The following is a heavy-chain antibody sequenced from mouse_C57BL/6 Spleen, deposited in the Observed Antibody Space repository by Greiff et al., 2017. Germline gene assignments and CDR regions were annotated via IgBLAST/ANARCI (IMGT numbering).Heavy chain of an antibody. J-gene: IGHJ2*01. Sequence: EVMLVESEGGLVQPGSSMKLSCTASGFTFSDYYMAWVRQVPEKGLEWVANINYDGSSTYYLDSLKSRFIISRDNAKNILYLQMSSLKSEDTATYYCARDDGYLPFDYWGQGTTLTVSS. CDR3: ARDDGYLPFDY. CDR1: GFTFSDYY. CDR2: INYDGSST. D-gene: IGHD2-3*01. V-gene: IGHV5-16*01.